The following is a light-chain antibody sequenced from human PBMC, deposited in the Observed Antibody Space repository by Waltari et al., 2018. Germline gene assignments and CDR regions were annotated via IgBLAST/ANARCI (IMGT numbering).Light chain of an antibody. J-gene: IGKJ4*02. CDR3: QHYYSYSAT. Sequence: DIQMTQSPSTLSASVGHRVTITGRASKSLTRWLAWYKPKAGKAPNLLIYKASILESGVPSRFSGGGSGTEFTLTISSLQPDDFATYYCQHYYSYSATFGRGTKVEIK. CDR1: KSLTRW. V-gene: IGKV1-5*03. CDR2: KAS.